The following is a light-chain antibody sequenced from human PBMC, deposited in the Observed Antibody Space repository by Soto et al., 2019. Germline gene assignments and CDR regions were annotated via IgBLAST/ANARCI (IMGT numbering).Light chain of an antibody. J-gene: IGLJ2*01. CDR3: TSYTSSSTDADVV. Sequence: QSALTQPPSASGSPGQSVTISCTGTSSTVGDFNSVSWYQHHPDKAPKLVIYEVSNRPSGVSNRFSGSKSGNTASLTISGLQAEDEADYYCTSYTSSSTDADVVFGGGTKVTVL. CDR1: SSTVGDFNS. CDR2: EVS. V-gene: IGLV2-14*01.